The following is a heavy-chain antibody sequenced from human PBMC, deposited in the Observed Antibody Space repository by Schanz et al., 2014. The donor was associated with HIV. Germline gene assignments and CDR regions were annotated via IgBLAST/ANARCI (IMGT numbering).Heavy chain of an antibody. J-gene: IGHJ2*01. CDR3: ALSRPSGYGGSWYFDL. V-gene: IGHV3-23*04. CDR1: GFTFSRSA. CDR2: ISGSSIT. D-gene: IGHD2-15*01. Sequence: EVQLVETGGGLIQPGGSLRLSCTVSGFTFSRSAMTWVRQAPGKGLEWVSAISGSSITYSADSVKGRFTISRDNSKNTLYLQMNSLRAEDTAVYYCALSRPSGYGGSWYFDLWGRGTLVAVSS.